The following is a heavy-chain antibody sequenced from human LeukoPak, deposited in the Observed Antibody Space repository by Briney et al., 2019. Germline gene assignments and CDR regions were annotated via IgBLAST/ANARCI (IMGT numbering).Heavy chain of an antibody. CDR2: ISWNSGSI. CDR1: GFTFDDYA. Sequence: GGSLRLSCAASGFTFDDYAMHWVRQAPGKGLEWVSGISWNSGSIGYADSVKGRFTISRDNAKNSLYLQMNSLRAEDTALYYCAKDGVSTTVVTQGYFDYWGQGTLVTVSS. J-gene: IGHJ4*02. CDR3: AKDGVSTTVVTQGYFDY. V-gene: IGHV3-9*01. D-gene: IGHD4-23*01.